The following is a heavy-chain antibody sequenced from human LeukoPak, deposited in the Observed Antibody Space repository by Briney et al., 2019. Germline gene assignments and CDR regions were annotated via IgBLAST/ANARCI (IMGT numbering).Heavy chain of an antibody. Sequence: SETLSLTCTVSGGSISSYYWSWIRQHPGKGLEWIGYIYYSGSTNYNPSLKSRVTISVDTSKNQFSLKLSSVTAADTAVYYCARSGSYSGPYVYWGQGTVVTVSS. V-gene: IGHV4-59*12. CDR2: IYYSGST. CDR1: GGSISSYY. J-gene: IGHJ4*02. CDR3: ARSGSYSGPYVY. D-gene: IGHD1-26*01.